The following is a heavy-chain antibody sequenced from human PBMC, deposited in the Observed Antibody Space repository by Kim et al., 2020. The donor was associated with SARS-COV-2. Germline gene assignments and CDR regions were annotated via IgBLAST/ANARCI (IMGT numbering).Heavy chain of an antibody. CDR3: ARDYGGNSRTRKVLDYYYGMDV. V-gene: IGHV3-74*01. Sequence: GGSLRLSCAASGFTFSSYWMHWVRQAPGKGLVWVSRINSDGSSTSYADSVKGRFTISRDNAKNTLYLQMNSLRAEDMAVYYCARDYGGNSRTRKVLDYYYGMDVWGQGTTVTVSS. CDR1: GFTFSSYW. D-gene: IGHD4-17*01. J-gene: IGHJ6*02. CDR2: INSDGSST.